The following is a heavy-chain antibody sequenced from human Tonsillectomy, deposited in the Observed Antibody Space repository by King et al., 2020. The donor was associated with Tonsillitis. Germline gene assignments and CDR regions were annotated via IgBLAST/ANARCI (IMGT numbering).Heavy chain of an antibody. D-gene: IGHD3-22*01. Sequence: QLQESGPGLVRPSQTLSLTCTVSVGSISSGGYYWNWIRQHPGKGLDWSGYIFYSGSTYYNPSLKSLVTISVDTSKNQFSLKLTSVTAADTAVYYCARQRYDGSGDDAFDIWGQGTMVTVSS. CDR1: VGSISSGGYY. CDR3: ARQRYDGSGDDAFDI. J-gene: IGHJ3*02. CDR2: IFYSGST. V-gene: IGHV4-31*01.